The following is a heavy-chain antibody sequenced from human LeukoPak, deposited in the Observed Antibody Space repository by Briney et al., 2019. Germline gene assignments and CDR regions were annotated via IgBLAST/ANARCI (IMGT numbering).Heavy chain of an antibody. V-gene: IGHV4-59*01. CDR2: IYYSGST. Sequence: PSETLSLNCSVSGGSLSSYYWSWIRPPPGKGLEWIGYIYYSGSTNYNPSLKSRVTISLDTSKNQFSLKLTSVTAADTAVYYCATFRPYDSSGPTPFDIWGQGTMVTVSS. D-gene: IGHD3-22*01. CDR1: GGSLSSYY. J-gene: IGHJ3*02. CDR3: ATFRPYDSSGPTPFDI.